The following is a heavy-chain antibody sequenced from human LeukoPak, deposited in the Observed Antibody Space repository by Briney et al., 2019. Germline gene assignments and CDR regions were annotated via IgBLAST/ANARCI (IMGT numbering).Heavy chain of an antibody. Sequence: GGSLRLSCAASGFTFDDYAMHWVRQAPGKGLEWVAFIRYDGSNKYYADSVKGRFTISRDNSKNTLYLQMNSLRAEDTAVYYCAKEAAITPAFDIWGQGTTVTVSS. CDR3: AKEAAITPAFDI. J-gene: IGHJ3*02. D-gene: IGHD2-15*01. CDR1: GFTFDDYA. CDR2: IRYDGSNK. V-gene: IGHV3-30*02.